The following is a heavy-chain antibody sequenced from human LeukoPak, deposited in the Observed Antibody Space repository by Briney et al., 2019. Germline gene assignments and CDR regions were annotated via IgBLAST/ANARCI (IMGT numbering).Heavy chain of an antibody. V-gene: IGHV3-23*01. J-gene: IGHJ4*02. CDR1: GFTFSSYG. D-gene: IGHD1-7*01. CDR3: APGRTGTIDY. CDR2: INTRGTFT. Sequence: PGGSLRLSCAASGFTFSSYGMHWVRQAPGRGLEWVSTINTRGTFTYHTDSVKGRFAISRDNSKNTVWLQMNSLRADDTAIYYCAPGRTGTIDYWGQGTLVTVSS.